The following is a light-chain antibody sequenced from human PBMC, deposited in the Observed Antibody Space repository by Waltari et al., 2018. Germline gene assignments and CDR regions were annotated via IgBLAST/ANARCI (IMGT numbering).Light chain of an antibody. CDR3: CSFAGNFIWL. J-gene: IGLJ3*02. Sequence: QSALTQPRSVSGSPGQSVAIPCTGTSSDIGAYNYVSWYQKPPGEAPKLIIYGDSQRPSGVPDRFSGSKSGNTASLTISGVRAEDEADYYCCSFAGNFIWLFGGGTKLTVL. CDR1: SSDIGAYNY. V-gene: IGLV2-11*01. CDR2: GDS.